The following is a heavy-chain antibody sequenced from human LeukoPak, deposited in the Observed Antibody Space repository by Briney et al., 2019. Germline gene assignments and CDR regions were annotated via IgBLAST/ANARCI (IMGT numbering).Heavy chain of an antibody. V-gene: IGHV4-39*01. D-gene: IGHD6-19*01. CDR2: IYYSGST. CDR3: ARQPYSSGWYSDY. Sequence: SETLSLTCTVSGGSISSSSYYWGWIRQPPGKGLEWIGSIYYSGSTYYNPSLKSRVTISVDTSKNQFSLKLSSVTAAHTAVYYCARQPYSSGWYSDYWGQGTLVTVSS. J-gene: IGHJ4*02. CDR1: GGSISSSSYY.